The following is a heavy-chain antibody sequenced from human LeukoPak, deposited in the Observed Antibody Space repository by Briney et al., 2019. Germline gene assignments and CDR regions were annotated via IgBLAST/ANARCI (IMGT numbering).Heavy chain of an antibody. CDR3: VKPYGSGSYGAFYI. Sequence: PGGSLRLSCSASGFTFSSYAMHWVRQAPGKGLEYVSAISSNGGSTYYADSVKGRFTISRDNSKNTLYLQMSSLRAGDPAVYYCVKPYGSGSYGAFYIWGQGTMVTVSS. D-gene: IGHD3-10*01. J-gene: IGHJ3*02. V-gene: IGHV3-64D*06. CDR1: GFTFSSYA. CDR2: ISSNGGST.